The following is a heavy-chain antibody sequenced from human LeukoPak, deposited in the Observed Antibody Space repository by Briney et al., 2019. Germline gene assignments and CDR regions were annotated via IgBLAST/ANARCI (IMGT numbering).Heavy chain of an antibody. CDR1: GGTFSSYA. CDR2: IIPIFGTA. CDR3: ASAGYCSSTSCPLGMWFDP. J-gene: IGHJ5*02. D-gene: IGHD2-2*01. V-gene: IGHV1-69*13. Sequence: SVKVSCKASGGTFSSYAISWVRQAPGQGLEWMGGIIPIFGTANYAQKFQGRVTITADESTSTAYMELSSLRSEDTAVYHCASAGYCSSTSCPLGMWFDPWGQGTLVTVPS.